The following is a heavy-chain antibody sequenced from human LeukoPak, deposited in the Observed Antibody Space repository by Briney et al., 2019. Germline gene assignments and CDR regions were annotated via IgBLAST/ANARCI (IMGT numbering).Heavy chain of an antibody. CDR1: GFTFSSYS. CDR3: ASYERITIVRGVIPPPGNWFDP. J-gene: IGHJ5*02. D-gene: IGHD3-10*01. V-gene: IGHV3-21*01. Sequence: PGGSLRLSRAASGFTFSSYSMNWVRQAPGKGLEWVSSISSSSSYIYYADSVKGRFTISRDNAKNSLYLQMNSLRAEDTAVYYLASYERITIVRGVIPPPGNWFDPWGQGTLVTVSS. CDR2: ISSSSSYI.